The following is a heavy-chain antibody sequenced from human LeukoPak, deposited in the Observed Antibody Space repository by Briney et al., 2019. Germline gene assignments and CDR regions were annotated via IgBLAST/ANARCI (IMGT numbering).Heavy chain of an antibody. J-gene: IGHJ6*02. CDR3: ARDRRQLWLKGYYGMDV. CDR2: ISWNSGRI. CDR1: GFTFDDYA. D-gene: IGHD5-18*01. V-gene: IGHV3-9*01. Sequence: GGSLRLSCAASGFTFDDYAMHWVRQAPGKGLVWVSGISWNSGRIGYADSVKGRFTISRDNAKNSLYLQMNSLRAEDTAVYYCARDRRQLWLKGYYGMDVWGQGTTVTVSS.